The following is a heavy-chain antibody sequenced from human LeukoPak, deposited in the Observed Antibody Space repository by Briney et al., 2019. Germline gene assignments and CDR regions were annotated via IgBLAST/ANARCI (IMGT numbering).Heavy chain of an antibody. V-gene: IGHV4-59*11. Sequence: PSETLSLTCTVSGGSISSHYWSWIRQPPGKGLEWIGYIYYSGSTHYNPSLKSRVTISVDTSKNQFSLKLRSMTAADTAVYYCARVGGGSYDVFDYWGQGTLVTVSS. J-gene: IGHJ4*02. D-gene: IGHD1-26*01. CDR1: GGSISSHY. CDR2: IYYSGST. CDR3: ARVGGGSYDVFDY.